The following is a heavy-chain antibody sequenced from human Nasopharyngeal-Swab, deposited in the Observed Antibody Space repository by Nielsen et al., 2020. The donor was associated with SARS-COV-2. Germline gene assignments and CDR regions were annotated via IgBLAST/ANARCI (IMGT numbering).Heavy chain of an antibody. CDR3: ARLSYYSGMDV. V-gene: IGHV4-61*01. CDR1: GGSVSSGSYY. Sequence: SETLSLTCTVSGGSVSSGSYYWSWIRQPPGKGLEWIGYIYYSTDYNPSLKSRVTISVDTSKNQFSLTLTSVTAAATAVYYCARLSYYSGMDVWGQGTTVTVS. J-gene: IGHJ6*02. CDR2: IYYST.